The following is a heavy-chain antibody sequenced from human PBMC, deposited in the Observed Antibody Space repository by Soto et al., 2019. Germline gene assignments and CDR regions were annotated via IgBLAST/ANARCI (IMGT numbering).Heavy chain of an antibody. D-gene: IGHD2-15*01. CDR2: ISYDGSNK. CDR1: GFTFSSYA. Sequence: PGGSLRLSCAASGFTFSSYAMHWIRQAPGKGLEWVAVISYDGSNKYYADSVKGRFTISRDNSKNTLYLQMNSLRAEDTAVYYCAREYCSGGSCYKYYYYGMDVWGQGTTVTVSS. CDR3: AREYCSGGSCYKYYYYGMDV. V-gene: IGHV3-30-3*01. J-gene: IGHJ6*02.